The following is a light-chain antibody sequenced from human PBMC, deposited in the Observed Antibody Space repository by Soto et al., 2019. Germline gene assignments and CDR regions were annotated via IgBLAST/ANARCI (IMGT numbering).Light chain of an antibody. CDR2: GAS. J-gene: IGKJ1*01. V-gene: IGKV3-20*01. CDR3: HQYGSSPRT. Sequence: EIVLTQSPATLSVSPGERVTLSCRASQSVGNNLAWYQQKPGQAPRLLIYGASTRATGIPDRSSGSGSGTDFTLTISRLEPEDFAVYYCHQYGSSPRTFGQGTKGDIK. CDR1: QSVGNN.